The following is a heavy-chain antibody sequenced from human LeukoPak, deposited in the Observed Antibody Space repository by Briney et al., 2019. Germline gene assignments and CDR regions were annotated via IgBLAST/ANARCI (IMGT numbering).Heavy chain of an antibody. D-gene: IGHD1-26*01. Sequence: SETLSLTCTVSGGSISSYYWSWIRQPPGKGLEWIGYIYYSGSTSYNPSLKSRVTISVDTSKNQFSLKLSSVTAADTAVYYCARHTLKIVGATSGMDVWGQGTTVTVSS. CDR1: GGSISSYY. CDR2: IYYSGST. V-gene: IGHV4-59*08. J-gene: IGHJ6*02. CDR3: ARHTLKIVGATSGMDV.